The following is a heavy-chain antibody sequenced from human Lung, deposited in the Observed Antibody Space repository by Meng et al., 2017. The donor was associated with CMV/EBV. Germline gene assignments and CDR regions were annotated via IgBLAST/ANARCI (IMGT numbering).Heavy chain of an antibody. CDR3: ARGFLSFVRVFDY. CDR2: INHSGST. Sequence: QVQLPQWGAGMLKPSETLSLTCAVYGGSFSGYYWSWIRQHPGKGLEWIGEINHSGSTNYNPSLKSRVTISVDTSKNQFSLKLSSVTAADTAVYYCARGFLSFVRVFDYWGQGTLVTVSS. CDR1: GGSFSGYY. J-gene: IGHJ4*02. V-gene: IGHV4-34*01. D-gene: IGHD2/OR15-2a*01.